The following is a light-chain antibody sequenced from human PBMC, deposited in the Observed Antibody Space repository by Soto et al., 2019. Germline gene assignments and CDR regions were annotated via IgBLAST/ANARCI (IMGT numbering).Light chain of an antibody. CDR3: QTFDSSLTISWV. J-gene: IGLJ3*02. V-gene: IGLV2-11*01. CDR2: DVS. CDR1: SSDVGSYNY. Sequence: QSALTQPRSGSGSPGQSVTISCTGTSSDVGSYNYVSWYQQHPGKAPKLMIYDVSKRPSGVPDRFSGSKSGNTASLTISGLQAEDEADYYCQTFDSSLTISWVFGGGTQLTVL.